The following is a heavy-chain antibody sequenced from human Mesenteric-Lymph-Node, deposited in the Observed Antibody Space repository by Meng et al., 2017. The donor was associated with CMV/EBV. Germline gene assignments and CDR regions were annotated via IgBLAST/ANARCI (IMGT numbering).Heavy chain of an antibody. V-gene: IGHV1-2*02. J-gene: IGHJ4*02. CDR1: AYTFPACY. CDR2: ILPNTGGT. Sequence: KAAAYTFPACYMHWVRQAPGQGLEWMGWILPNTGGTNYAEKFQGRVTMTRDTSISTVFMELSRLTSDDTAIYYCARTLGFHNFGDYGFWGQGTLVTVSS. D-gene: IGHD4-17*01. CDR3: ARTLGFHNFGDYGF.